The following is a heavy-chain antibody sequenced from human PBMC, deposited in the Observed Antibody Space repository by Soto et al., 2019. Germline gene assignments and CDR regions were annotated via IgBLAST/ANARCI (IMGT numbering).Heavy chain of an antibody. J-gene: IGHJ3*02. CDR3: ARGWRGYEGAFAI. Sequence: QVQLVQSGAEVKKPVASVKVSCKASGYTFTGYYMHWVRQAPGQGLEWMGWNNPNSGGTNYAQKCPGRVTMTRDTSISTAYMELSRLRSDDTAVYYCARGWRGYEGAFAIWGQGTMVTVSS. D-gene: IGHD3-3*01. CDR2: NNPNSGGT. CDR1: GYTFTGYY. V-gene: IGHV1-2*02.